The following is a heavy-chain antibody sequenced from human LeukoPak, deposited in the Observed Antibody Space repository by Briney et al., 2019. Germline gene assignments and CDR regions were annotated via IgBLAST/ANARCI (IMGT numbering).Heavy chain of an antibody. J-gene: IGHJ5*02. CDR2: VYYTGNI. CDR1: GGSISGFY. CDR3: ARTAYHYDERGNWFDP. Sequence: SETLSLTCTVSGGSISGFYWSWIRQSPGKGLEWIGYVYYTGNINYNPSLKSRVAISVDTSKNQFSLKLTSVTAADTAVYYCARTAYHYDERGNWFDPWGQGTLVTVSS. V-gene: IGHV4-59*01. D-gene: IGHD3-16*01.